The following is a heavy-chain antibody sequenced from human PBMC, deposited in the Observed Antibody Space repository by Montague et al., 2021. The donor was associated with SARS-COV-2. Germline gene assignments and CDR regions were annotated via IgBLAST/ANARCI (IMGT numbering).Heavy chain of an antibody. J-gene: IGHJ6*02. D-gene: IGHD2-8*01. CDR2: MSIDNFYA. CDR3: ARLSVTNPDNYYYYKGMDV. V-gene: IGHV3-11*03. CDR1: GFTFTDYY. Sequence: LSCAASGFTFTDYYMSWVRQAPGKGLEWISYMSIDNFYATYAGSVKGRFIISRDNAKNSLFLQMNSLGVEDTAVYYCARLSVTNPDNYYYYKGMDVWGQGTTVIVSS.